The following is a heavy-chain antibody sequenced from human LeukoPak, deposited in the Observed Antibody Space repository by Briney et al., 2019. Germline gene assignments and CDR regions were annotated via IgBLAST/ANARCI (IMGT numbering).Heavy chain of an antibody. CDR3: ARVLIAASLCY. J-gene: IGHJ1*01. CDR1: GYTFTGYY. Sequence: GASVKVSCKASGYTFTGYYMHWVRQAPGQGLEWMGWINPNSGDTNYAQKFQGRVTVTRDTSISTAYMELSRLRSDDTAVYYCARVLIAASLCYWGQGTLVTVSS. V-gene: IGHV1-2*02. D-gene: IGHD6-13*01. CDR2: INPNSGDT.